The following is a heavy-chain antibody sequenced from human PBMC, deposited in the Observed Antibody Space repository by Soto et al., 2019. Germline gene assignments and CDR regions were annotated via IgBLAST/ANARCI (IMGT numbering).Heavy chain of an antibody. V-gene: IGHV3-23*01. J-gene: IGHJ4*02. CDR2: ISGSGGST. Sequence: EVQLLESGGGLVQPGGSLRLSCAASGFTFSSYAMSWVRQAPGKGLEWVSAISGSGGSTYYVDSVKGRFTISRDNSKNTLYLQMNSLRAEDTAVYYCAKIPNYDILTGPSDYWGQGTLVTVSS. CDR3: AKIPNYDILTGPSDY. D-gene: IGHD3-9*01. CDR1: GFTFSSYA.